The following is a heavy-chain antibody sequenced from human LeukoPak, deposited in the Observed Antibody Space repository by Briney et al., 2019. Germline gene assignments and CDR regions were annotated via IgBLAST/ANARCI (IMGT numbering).Heavy chain of an antibody. J-gene: IGHJ4*02. CDR2: MNPNSGNI. D-gene: IGHD6-13*01. Sequence: ASVKVSCKASVYTFTSYDINWVRQATGQGLEWMGWMNPNSGNIGYAQKFQGRVTMTRNTSISTAYMELSSLRSEDTAVYYCARGRLAAAGIDYWGQGTLVTVSS. CDR3: ARGRLAAAGIDY. V-gene: IGHV1-8*01. CDR1: VYTFTSYD.